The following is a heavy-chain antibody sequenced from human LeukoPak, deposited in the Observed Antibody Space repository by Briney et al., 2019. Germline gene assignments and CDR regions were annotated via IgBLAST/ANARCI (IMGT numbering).Heavy chain of an antibody. Sequence: PGGSLRLSCAASGFTFSSYAMSGVRQAPGKGLEWVSTISGSGAGTYYADSVKGRFTISRDNSKNTLYLQMNSLRAEDTALYYCAKARPPCSSTTCDAGPFDYWGQGTLVTVSS. D-gene: IGHD2-2*01. CDR1: GFTFSSYA. V-gene: IGHV3-23*01. J-gene: IGHJ4*02. CDR3: AKARPPCSSTTCDAGPFDY. CDR2: ISGSGAGT.